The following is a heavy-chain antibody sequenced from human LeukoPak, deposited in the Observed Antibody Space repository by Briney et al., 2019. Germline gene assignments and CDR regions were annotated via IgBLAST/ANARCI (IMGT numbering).Heavy chain of an antibody. CDR1: GFTFSSYA. D-gene: IGHD3-22*01. CDR2: ISGSGGST. CDR3: AKEVGYDSSGYDDY. V-gene: IGHV3-23*01. J-gene: IGHJ4*02. Sequence: GGSLRLSCAASGFTFSSYAMSWVRQAPGQGLEWVSAISGSGGSTYYADSVKGRFTISRDNSKNTLYLQMNSLRAEDTAVYYCAKEVGYDSSGYDDYWGQGTLVTVSS.